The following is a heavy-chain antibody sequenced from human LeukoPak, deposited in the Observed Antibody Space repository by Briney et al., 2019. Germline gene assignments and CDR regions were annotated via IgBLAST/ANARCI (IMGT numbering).Heavy chain of an antibody. CDR2: INNDGSST. V-gene: IGHV3-74*01. CDR1: GFTFSSYS. D-gene: IGHD3-10*01. J-gene: IGHJ6*03. Sequence: VGSLRLSCGASGFTFSSYSMHWVRQAPREGVLWVSRINNDGSSTSYADSVQGRFTISRDNAKNTLYLQMNSLRAEDTALYYCARVARGDYYYYYMDVWGKGTTVTVSS. CDR3: ARVARGDYYYYYMDV.